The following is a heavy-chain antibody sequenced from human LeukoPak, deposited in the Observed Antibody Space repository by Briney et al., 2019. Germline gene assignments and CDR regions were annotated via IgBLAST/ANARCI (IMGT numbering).Heavy chain of an antibody. Sequence: SETLSLTCTVSGGSISSSSYYWGWIRQPPGKGLEWIGRIYYSGSTYYNPSLKSRVTISVDTSKNQFSLKLSSVTAADTAVYYCASVVVVAAKDADFDYWGQGTLVTVSS. CDR1: GGSISSSSYY. CDR2: IYYSGST. CDR3: ASVVVVAAKDADFDY. V-gene: IGHV4-39*01. D-gene: IGHD2-15*01. J-gene: IGHJ4*02.